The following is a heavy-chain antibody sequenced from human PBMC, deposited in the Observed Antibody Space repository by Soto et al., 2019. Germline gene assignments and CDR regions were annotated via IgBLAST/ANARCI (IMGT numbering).Heavy chain of an antibody. CDR2: VSGSGASK. J-gene: IGHJ4*02. Sequence: GGSLRLSCAASGFSFSSYALTWVRQAPGKGLEWVSAVSGSGASKYYADSVKGRFSISRDNPKNTLYLQMNSLTVEDTAVYYCVRDDFGLGIDYWGLGTPVTVSS. CDR3: VRDDFGLGIDY. D-gene: IGHD1-26*01. CDR1: GFSFSSYA. V-gene: IGHV3-23*01.